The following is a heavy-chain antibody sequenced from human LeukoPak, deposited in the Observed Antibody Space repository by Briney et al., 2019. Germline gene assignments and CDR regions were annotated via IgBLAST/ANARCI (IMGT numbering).Heavy chain of an antibody. J-gene: IGHJ3*02. Sequence: HPGGSLRLSCAASGFTFSSYGMHWVRQAPGKGLEWVAYIQYDGSNEQYADSVKGRFSISRDSSKNILYLQMNSLRAEDTAVYYCAKNYRYCSGGTCYSERGVDAFEIWGQGTMVTVSS. V-gene: IGHV3-30*02. CDR1: GFTFSSYG. CDR2: IQYDGSNE. D-gene: IGHD2-15*01. CDR3: AKNYRYCSGGTCYSERGVDAFEI.